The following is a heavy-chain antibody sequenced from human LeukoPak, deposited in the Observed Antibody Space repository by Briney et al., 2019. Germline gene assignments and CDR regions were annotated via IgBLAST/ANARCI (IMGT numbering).Heavy chain of an antibody. D-gene: IGHD2-2*01. Sequence: PSETLSLTCAVYGGSFSGYYWSWIRQPPGKGLEWIGEINHSGGTNYNPSLKSRVTISVDTSKNQFSLKLSSVTAADTAVYYCARDDPSRHCSSTSCSHYYYGMDVWGQGTTVTVSS. CDR2: INHSGGT. CDR1: GGSFSGYY. J-gene: IGHJ6*02. CDR3: ARDDPSRHCSSTSCSHYYYGMDV. V-gene: IGHV4-34*01.